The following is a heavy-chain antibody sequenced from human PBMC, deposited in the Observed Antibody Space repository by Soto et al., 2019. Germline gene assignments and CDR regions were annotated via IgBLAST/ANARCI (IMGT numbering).Heavy chain of an antibody. CDR2: IIPIFGTA. D-gene: IGHD6-13*01. CDR3: AREPGAAEGLYWFDP. CDR1: GGTFSSYA. J-gene: IGHJ5*02. Sequence: QVQLVQSGAEVKKPGSSVKVSCKASGGTFSSYAISWVRQAPGQGLEWMGGIIPIFGTANYAQKCQGGVTITADESTSTAYMELSSLRSEDTAVYYCAREPGAAEGLYWFDPWGQGTLVTVSS. V-gene: IGHV1-69*12.